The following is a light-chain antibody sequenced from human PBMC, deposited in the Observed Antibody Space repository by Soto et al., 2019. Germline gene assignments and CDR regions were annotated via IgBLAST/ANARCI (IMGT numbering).Light chain of an antibody. J-gene: IGLJ1*01. Sequence: QSAPTQPASVSGSPGQSITISCTGTSSDVGGYNYVSWYQQHPGKAPKFMIYDVSNRPSGVSNRFSGSKSGNTASLTISGLQAEDEADYYCSSYTSRNTYVFGTGTKLTVL. CDR2: DVS. CDR1: SSDVGGYNY. CDR3: SSYTSRNTYV. V-gene: IGLV2-14*01.